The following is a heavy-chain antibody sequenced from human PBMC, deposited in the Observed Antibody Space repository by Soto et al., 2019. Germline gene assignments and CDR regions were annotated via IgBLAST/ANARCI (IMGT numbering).Heavy chain of an antibody. Sequence: EVQLLESGGGLVQPGGSLRLSCAASGFTFATYTMRWVRQVPGKGLEWVSSIGDSGVATWYTDSVKGRFIISRDNSRNTLYLQMNSLRAEDTALYFCAKDRGTSGWCNDCWGQGILVTVSS. CDR1: GFTFATYT. D-gene: IGHD6-19*01. V-gene: IGHV3-23*01. J-gene: IGHJ4*02. CDR2: IGDSGVAT. CDR3: AKDRGTSGWCNDC.